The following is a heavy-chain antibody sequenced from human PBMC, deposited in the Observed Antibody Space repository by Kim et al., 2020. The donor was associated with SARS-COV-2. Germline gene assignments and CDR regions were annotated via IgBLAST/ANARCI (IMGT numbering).Heavy chain of an antibody. D-gene: IGHD3-22*01. CDR2: IDTTTRNP. CDR3: ARERAGDSSIDY. Sequence: ASVKVSCKASGYTFTRFAINWVRQAPGQGLEWLGWIDTTTRNPTFAQGFAGRFVFSLDTSVSTAYLQIRSLKAEDTAVHYCARERAGDSSIDYWGQGTLV. J-gene: IGHJ4*02. V-gene: IGHV7-4-1*01. CDR1: GYTFTRFA.